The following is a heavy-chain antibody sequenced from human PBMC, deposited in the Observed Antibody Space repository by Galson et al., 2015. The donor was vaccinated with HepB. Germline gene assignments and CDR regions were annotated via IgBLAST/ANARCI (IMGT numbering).Heavy chain of an antibody. CDR1: GGSISSYY. Sequence: ETLSLTCTVSGGSISSYYWSWIRQPPGKGLEWIGYIYYSGSTNYNPSLKSRVTISVGTSKNQFSLKLSSVTAADTAVYYCARGGHSSSWYSYYYMDVWGKGTTVTVSS. V-gene: IGHV4-59*01. CDR3: ARGGHSSSWYSYYYMDV. D-gene: IGHD6-13*01. CDR2: IYYSGST. J-gene: IGHJ6*03.